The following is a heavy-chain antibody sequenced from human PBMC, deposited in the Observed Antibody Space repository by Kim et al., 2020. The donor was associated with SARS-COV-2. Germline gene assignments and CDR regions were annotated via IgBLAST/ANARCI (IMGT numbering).Heavy chain of an antibody. V-gene: IGHV1-3*01. Sequence: QYSQRFQGRVTITRGTSASTAYMELSSLRSEDTAVYYCARCYYTVSRLDYWGQGTLVTVSS. J-gene: IGHJ4*02. CDR3: ARCYYTVSRLDY. D-gene: IGHD3-3*01.